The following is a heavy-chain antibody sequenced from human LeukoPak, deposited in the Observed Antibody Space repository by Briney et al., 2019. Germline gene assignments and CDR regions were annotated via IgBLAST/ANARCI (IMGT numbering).Heavy chain of an antibody. Sequence: PGGSLRLSCAASGFTFSSYSMNWVRQAPGKGLEWVSSISSSSSYIYYADSLKGRFTISRDNAKNSLYLQMNSLRAEDTAVYYCARDGAGTDLVVVAVHDAFDIWGQGTMVTVSS. D-gene: IGHD2-15*01. V-gene: IGHV3-21*01. CDR2: ISSSSSYI. CDR1: GFTFSSYS. J-gene: IGHJ3*02. CDR3: ARDGAGTDLVVVAVHDAFDI.